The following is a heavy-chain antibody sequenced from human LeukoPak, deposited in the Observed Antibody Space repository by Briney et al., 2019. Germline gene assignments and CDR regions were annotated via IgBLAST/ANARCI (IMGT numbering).Heavy chain of an antibody. CDR1: GGSISSYY. CDR3: ARQGSYSSSWYHEDYFDY. D-gene: IGHD6-13*01. CDR2: IYYSGST. J-gene: IGHJ4*02. Sequence: SETLSPTCTVSGGSISSYYWSWIRQPPGKGLEWIGYIYYSGSTNYNPSLKSRVTISVDTSKNQFSLKLSSVTAADTAVHYCARQGSYSSSWYHEDYFDYWGQGTLVTVSS. V-gene: IGHV4-59*08.